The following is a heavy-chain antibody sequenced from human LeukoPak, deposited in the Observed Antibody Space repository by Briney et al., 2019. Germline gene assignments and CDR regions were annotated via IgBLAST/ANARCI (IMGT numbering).Heavy chain of an antibody. CDR1: GYTFTSYD. CDR3: ARGRVPLAYCSGGSCYLHYYYYYMDV. D-gene: IGHD2-15*01. J-gene: IGHJ6*03. Sequence: GASVKVSCKASGYTFTSYDINWVRQATGQGLEWMGWMNPNSGNTGYAQKFQGRVTMTRNTSISTAYMELSSLRSEDTAVYYCARGRVPLAYCSGGSCYLHYYYYYMDVWGKGTTVTISS. V-gene: IGHV1-8*01. CDR2: MNPNSGNT.